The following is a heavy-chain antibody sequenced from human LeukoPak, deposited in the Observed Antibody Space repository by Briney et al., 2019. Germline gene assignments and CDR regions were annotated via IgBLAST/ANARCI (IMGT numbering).Heavy chain of an antibody. V-gene: IGHV4-34*01. CDR1: GGSFSGYF. J-gene: IGHJ4*02. Sequence: SETLSLTCAVYGGSFSGYFWSWIRQPPGKGLEWIGEVNHSGRTNYNPSLKSRVTISVDKSKNQFSLKLSSVTAADTAVYYCARRTTVTIPFGYWGQGTLVTVSS. D-gene: IGHD4-11*01. CDR3: ARRTTVTIPFGY. CDR2: VNHSGRT.